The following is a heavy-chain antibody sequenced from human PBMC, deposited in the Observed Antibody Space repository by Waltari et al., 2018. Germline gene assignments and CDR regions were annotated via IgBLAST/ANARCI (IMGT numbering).Heavy chain of an antibody. CDR2: IYHSGST. J-gene: IGHJ3*02. CDR1: GGSTSSRNW. Sequence: QVQLQESGPGLVKPSGTLSLTCAVSGGSTSSRNWSCWVRQPPGKGLEWIGEIYHSGSTNYNPSLKSRVTISVDKSKNQFSLKLSSVTAADTAVYYCAREGYSSSPLAFDIWGQGTMVTVSS. V-gene: IGHV4-4*02. CDR3: AREGYSSSPLAFDI. D-gene: IGHD6-13*01.